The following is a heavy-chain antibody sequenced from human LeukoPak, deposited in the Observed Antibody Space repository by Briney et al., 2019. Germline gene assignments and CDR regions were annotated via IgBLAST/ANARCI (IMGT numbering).Heavy chain of an antibody. Sequence: PGGSLRLSCAASGFTFSTYAMSWVRQAPGKGLEWVSSVSTSGGDTYNADSVKGRFTISRDNSKNTLYLQMNSLRAEDTAVYYCAKDPGGIVVVRRGFDYWGQGTLVTVSS. J-gene: IGHJ4*02. V-gene: IGHV3-23*01. D-gene: IGHD2-21*01. CDR1: GFTFSTYA. CDR2: VSTSGGDT. CDR3: AKDPGGIVVVRRGFDY.